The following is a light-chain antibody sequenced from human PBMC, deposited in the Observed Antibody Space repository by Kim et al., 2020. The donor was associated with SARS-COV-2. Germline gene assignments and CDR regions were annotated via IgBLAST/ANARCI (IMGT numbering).Light chain of an antibody. Sequence: PGQGAVVSCGASQSIGNSLGWYQHKLGQAPRLLTYDAAIRAAGIPDRFSGGGSGTDFTLTIKRLEPEDFAVYYCQQRNNWPTAVTFGGGTKVDIK. CDR3: QQRNNWPTAVT. CDR1: QSIGNS. J-gene: IGKJ4*01. CDR2: DAA. V-gene: IGKV3-11*01.